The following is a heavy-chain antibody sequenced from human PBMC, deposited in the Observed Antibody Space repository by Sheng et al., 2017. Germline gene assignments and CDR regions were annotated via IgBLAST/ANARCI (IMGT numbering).Heavy chain of an antibody. CDR1: GGTFSSYA. V-gene: IGHV1-69*13. CDR2: IIPIFGTA. CDR3: AREYSRYNWNGHAFDI. Sequence: QVQLVQSGAEVKKPGSSVKVSCKASGGTFSSYAISWVRQAPGQGLEWMGGIIPIFGTANYAQKFQGRVTITADESTSTAYMELSSLRSEDTAVYYCAREYSRYNWNGHAFDIWGQGTMVTVSS. D-gene: IGHD1-20*01. J-gene: IGHJ3*02.